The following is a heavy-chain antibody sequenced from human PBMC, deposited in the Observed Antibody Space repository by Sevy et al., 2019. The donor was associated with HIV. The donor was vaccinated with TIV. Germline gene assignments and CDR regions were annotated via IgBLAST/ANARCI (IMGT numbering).Heavy chain of an antibody. D-gene: IGHD3-10*01. V-gene: IGHV4-39*01. CDR3: ARRYGSDVLWYFDL. J-gene: IGHJ2*01. CDR1: GGSISSSSYY. Sequence: SESLSLTCTVSGGSISSSSYYWGWIRQPPGKGLEWIGSIYYSGSTYYNPSLKSRVTISVDTSKNLFALKLSSVTAADTAVYYCARRYGSDVLWYFDLWGRGTLVTVSS. CDR2: IYYSGST.